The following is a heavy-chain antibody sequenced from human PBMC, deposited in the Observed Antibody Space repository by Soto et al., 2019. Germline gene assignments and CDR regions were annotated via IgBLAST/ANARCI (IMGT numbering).Heavy chain of an antibody. CDR1: GYTFSSYG. CDR3: ARDWYPRFDP. V-gene: IGHV1-18*01. Sequence: QIRLVQSGGEVRTPGASVKVSCKACGYTFSSYGITWVRQAPGQGLEWLGWINPSSGETNYAQKFQGRVTVTTDTSTTTGYMELRNLTFDDTAVYYCARDWYPRFDPWGQGTLVTVSS. J-gene: IGHJ5*02. D-gene: IGHD6-13*01. CDR2: INPSSGET.